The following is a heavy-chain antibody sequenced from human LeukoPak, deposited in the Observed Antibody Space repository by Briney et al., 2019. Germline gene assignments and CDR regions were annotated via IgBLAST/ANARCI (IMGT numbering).Heavy chain of an antibody. CDR1: GGTFSSYA. CDR2: IIPIFGTA. V-gene: IGHV1-69*13. D-gene: IGHD5-24*01. Sequence: SVKVSCKASGGTFSSYAISWVRQAPGQGLEWMGGIIPIFGTANYAQKFQGRVTITADESTSTAHMELSSLRSEDTAVYYCARDTSKRWLQKYWGQGTLVTVSS. J-gene: IGHJ4*02. CDR3: ARDTSKRWLQKY.